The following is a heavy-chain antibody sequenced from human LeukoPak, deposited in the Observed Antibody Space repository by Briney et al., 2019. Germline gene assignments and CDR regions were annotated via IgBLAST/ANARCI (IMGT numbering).Heavy chain of an antibody. CDR2: IKADGSEK. Sequence: GGSLRLSCSVSGYTFSNYWMNWVRQAPGKGLGWVANIKADGSEKYYVDSVKGRFTISRDNAKNSLHLQMNSLSVEDTAVYYCASTNSLDYWGQGTLVTVPS. D-gene: IGHD4-23*01. J-gene: IGHJ4*02. V-gene: IGHV3-7*01. CDR3: ASTNSLDY. CDR1: GYTFSNYW.